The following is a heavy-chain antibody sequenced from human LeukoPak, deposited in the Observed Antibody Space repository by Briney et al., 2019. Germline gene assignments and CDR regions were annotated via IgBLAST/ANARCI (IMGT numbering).Heavy chain of an antibody. D-gene: IGHD3-10*01. J-gene: IGHJ6*03. CDR2: IIPIFGTA. CDR1: GGTFSSYA. V-gene: IGHV1-69*06. CDR3: ARVGYYGSGSPMDV. Sequence: SVKVSCKASGGTFSSYAISWVRQAPGQGLEWMGRIIPIFGTANYAQKFQGRVTITADKSTSTAYMELSSLRSEDTAVYYCARVGYYGSGSPMDVWGKGTALTVSS.